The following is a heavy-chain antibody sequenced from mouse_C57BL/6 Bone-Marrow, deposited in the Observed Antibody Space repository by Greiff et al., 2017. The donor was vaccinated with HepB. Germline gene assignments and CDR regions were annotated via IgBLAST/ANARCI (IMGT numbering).Heavy chain of an antibody. Sequence: VQLQQSGAELVRPGTSVKMSCKASGYTFTNYWIGWAKQRPGHGLEWIGDIYPGGGYTNYNEKFKGKATLTADKSSSTAYMQFSSLTSEDSAIYYCATAQATYAMDYWGQGTSVTVSS. CDR2: IYPGGGYT. CDR3: ATAQATYAMDY. J-gene: IGHJ4*01. D-gene: IGHD3-2*02. V-gene: IGHV1-63*01. CDR1: GYTFTNYW.